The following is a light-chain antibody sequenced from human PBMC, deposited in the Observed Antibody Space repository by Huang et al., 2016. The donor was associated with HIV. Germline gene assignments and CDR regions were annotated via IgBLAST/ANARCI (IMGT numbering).Light chain of an antibody. CDR1: QSVRNY. V-gene: IGKV3-11*01. CDR2: DAS. CDR3: QQRSDRPPWT. J-gene: IGKJ1*01. Sequence: EIVLTQSPATLSLAPGDRATLPCRASQSVRNYLAWYQQKPGQAPRLLIYDASTRATGTPARFSVSGSGTDFTLTISSLEPEDFAVYYCQQRSDRPPWTFGQGTKVEIK.